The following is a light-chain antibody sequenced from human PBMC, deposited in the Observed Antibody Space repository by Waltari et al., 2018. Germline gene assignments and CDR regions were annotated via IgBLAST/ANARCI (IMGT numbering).Light chain of an antibody. J-gene: IGKJ1*01. CDR1: QSISSS. CDR3: QRYNGRSGT. V-gene: IGKV1-5*01. Sequence: DIQMTQAHSTLSASVGDRFTITSRASQSISSSLAWYHQKPGKAPKVLIYDASTLERGVPSRFSGSGSGTEFTLTISSLQPDDSATYYCQRYNGRSGTFGQGTKVEIK. CDR2: DAS.